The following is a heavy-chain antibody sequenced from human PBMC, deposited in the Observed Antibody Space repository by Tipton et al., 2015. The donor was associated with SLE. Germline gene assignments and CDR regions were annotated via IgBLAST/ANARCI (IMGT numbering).Heavy chain of an antibody. CDR3: ASASWNYGFVDY. J-gene: IGHJ4*02. D-gene: IGHD1-7*01. V-gene: IGHV3-53*01. Sequence: QLVQSGGGLTQPGGSLRLSCAASGFSVSSNYMSWVRQAPAKGLEWASVIYSAGDTYYADSVKGRFTISRDNSKTTVYLHMNSLRADDTAIYYCASASWNYGFVDYWGRGTLVTVSS. CDR2: IYSAGDT. CDR1: GFSVSSNY.